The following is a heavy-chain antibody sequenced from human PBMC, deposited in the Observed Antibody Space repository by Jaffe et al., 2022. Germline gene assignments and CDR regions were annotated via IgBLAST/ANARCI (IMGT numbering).Heavy chain of an antibody. J-gene: IGHJ4*02. V-gene: IGHV3-30*02. D-gene: IGHD2-2*01. CDR3: AKDWGYAWGYYFDY. CDR2: IRYDGSNK. Sequence: QVQLVESGGGVVQPGGSLRLSCAASGFTFSSYGMHWVRQAPGKGLEWVAFIRYDGSNKYYADSVKGRFTISRDNSKNTLYLQMNSLRAEDTAVYYCAKDWGYAWGYYFDYWGQGTLVTVSS. CDR1: GFTFSSYG.